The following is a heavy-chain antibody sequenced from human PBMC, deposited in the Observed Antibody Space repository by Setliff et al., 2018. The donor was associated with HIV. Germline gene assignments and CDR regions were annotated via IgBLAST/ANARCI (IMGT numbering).Heavy chain of an antibody. D-gene: IGHD3-22*01. CDR2: VSGRGDSI. Sequence: PGGSLRLSCAGSGFTFSSYSLNWVRQAPGKGLEWVSYVSGRGDSIYYAASVKGRFTISRDNAKNSLYLQMNSLRAEDTAVYYCAKNDNYYYYYMDVWGKGTTVTVSS. J-gene: IGHJ6*03. CDR1: GFTFSSYS. CDR3: AKNDNYYYYYMDV. V-gene: IGHV3-48*04.